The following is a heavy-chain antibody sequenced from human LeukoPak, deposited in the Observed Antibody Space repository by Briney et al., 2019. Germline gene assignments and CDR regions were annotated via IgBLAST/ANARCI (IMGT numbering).Heavy chain of an antibody. CDR3: ARMPDYYGSGSYFK. Sequence: PGGSLRLSCAASGVTFSSYAMHWVRQAPGKGLEYVSAISSNGGSTYYANSVKGRFTISRDNSKNTLYLQMGSLRAEDTAVYYCARMPDYYGSGSYFKWGQGTLVTVSS. CDR1: GVTFSSYA. V-gene: IGHV3-64*01. CDR2: ISSNGGST. D-gene: IGHD3-10*01. J-gene: IGHJ4*02.